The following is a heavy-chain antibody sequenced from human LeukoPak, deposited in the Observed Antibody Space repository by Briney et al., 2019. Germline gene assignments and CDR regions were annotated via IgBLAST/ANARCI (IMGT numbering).Heavy chain of an antibody. Sequence: PGGSLRLSCAASGFTFSSYAMSWVRQAPGKGLEWVSAISGSGGSTYYADSVKGRFTISRDNSKNTLYLQMNSLRAEDTAVYYCASVGYCSSTSCYEGDYWGQGTLVTVSS. D-gene: IGHD2-2*01. CDR1: GFTFSSYA. CDR2: ISGSGGST. V-gene: IGHV3-23*01. J-gene: IGHJ4*02. CDR3: ASVGYCSSTSCYEGDY.